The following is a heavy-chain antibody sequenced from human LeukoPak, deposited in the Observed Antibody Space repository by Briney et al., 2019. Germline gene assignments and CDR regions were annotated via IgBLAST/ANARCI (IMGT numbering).Heavy chain of an antibody. CDR1: GYTFTSYD. V-gene: IGHV1-8*01. Sequence: ASVKVSCKASGYTFTSYDINWVRQATGQGLEWMGWMNPNSGNTGYAQKFQGRVTMTRNTSISTAYMELSSLRSEDTAVYYWARGGCYYDRSAKYLIRPPEYWGQGTLVTVSS. CDR2: MNPNSGNT. CDR3: ARGGCYYDRSAKYLIRPPEY. J-gene: IGHJ4*02. D-gene: IGHD3-22*01.